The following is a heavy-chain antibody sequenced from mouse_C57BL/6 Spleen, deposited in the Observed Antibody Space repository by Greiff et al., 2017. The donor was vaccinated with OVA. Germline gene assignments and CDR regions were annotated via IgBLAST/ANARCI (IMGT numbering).Heavy chain of an antibody. J-gene: IGHJ4*01. V-gene: IGHV1-64*01. Sequence: VQLQQPGAELVKPGASVKLSCKASGYTFTSYWMHWVKQRPGQGLEWIGMIHPNSGSTNYNAKFKSKATLTVDKSSSTAYMQLSSLTSEDSAVYYCARAGTEYAMDYRGQGTSVTVSS. CDR1: GYTFTSYW. CDR3: ARAGTEYAMDY. D-gene: IGHD3-3*01. CDR2: IHPNSGST.